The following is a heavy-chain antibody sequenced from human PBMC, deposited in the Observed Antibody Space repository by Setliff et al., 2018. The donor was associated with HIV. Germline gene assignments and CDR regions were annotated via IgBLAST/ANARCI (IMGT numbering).Heavy chain of an antibody. J-gene: IGHJ3*02. D-gene: IGHD2-15*01. Sequence: SETLSLTCTVSGGSVTTYYWSWIRQPPGKGLEWIGYIYTSGSTNYNPSLKSRVTISLDTSRNQFSLKLGSVTAADTAMYYCAREHCSGGSCNGFDIWGQGTMVTVSS. CDR1: GGSVTTYY. CDR3: AREHCSGGSCNGFDI. V-gene: IGHV4-4*09. CDR2: IYTSGST.